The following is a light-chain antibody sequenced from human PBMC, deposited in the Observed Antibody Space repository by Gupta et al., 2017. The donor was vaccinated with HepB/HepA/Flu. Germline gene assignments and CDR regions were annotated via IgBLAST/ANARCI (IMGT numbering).Light chain of an antibody. J-gene: IGKJ4*01. CDR2: DAS. CDR3: QQYSRLPLT. V-gene: IGKV3D-20*01. Sequence: DIVLAQSPVTLSLSPGERATLSCGASQSISNNYLAWYQHRTGLAPRLLIYDASSRATGIPDRFSGSGSGTDFTLTIDRLEPEDFAVYYCQQYSRLPLTFGGGTKVEIK. CDR1: QSISNNY.